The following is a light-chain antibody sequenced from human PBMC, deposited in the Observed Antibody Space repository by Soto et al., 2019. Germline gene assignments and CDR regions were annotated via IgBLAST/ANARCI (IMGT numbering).Light chain of an antibody. Sequence: IVLTQSPGTLSLSPGERATLSCRASQSIDDNYLAWYRQKPGQAPRLLIYGASTRASGTPDKFSGSGSGTDFTLTISRLGPEDFVVYFCQQYGNSVTFGGGTKVDIK. V-gene: IGKV3-20*01. CDR3: QQYGNSVT. CDR2: GAS. CDR1: QSIDDNY. J-gene: IGKJ4*01.